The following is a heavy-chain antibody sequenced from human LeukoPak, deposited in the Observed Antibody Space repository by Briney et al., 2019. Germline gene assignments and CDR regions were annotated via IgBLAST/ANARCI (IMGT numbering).Heavy chain of an antibody. V-gene: IGHV1-2*02. J-gene: IGHJ3*02. CDR2: INPNSGGT. Sequence: ASVKVSCKASGYTFTGYYMHWVRQAPGQGLEWMGWINPNSGGTNYAQKFQGRVTMTRETSISTAYMELSRLRSDDTAVYYCARSPPDYYDSSGYYYTDAFDIWGQGTMVTVSS. D-gene: IGHD3-22*01. CDR3: ARSPPDYYDSSGYYYTDAFDI. CDR1: GYTFTGYY.